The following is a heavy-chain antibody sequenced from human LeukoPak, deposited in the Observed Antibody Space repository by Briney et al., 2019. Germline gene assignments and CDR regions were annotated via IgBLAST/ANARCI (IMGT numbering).Heavy chain of an antibody. CDR3: AKDNYDYGDYDGGDY. J-gene: IGHJ4*02. D-gene: IGHD4-17*01. Sequence: GGSLRLSCVASGFTFSSYGMHWVRQPPGRGLEWVAFIRYDGSNKYYADSVKGRFTISRDNSRDTLHLQMNSLRAEDTAVYYCAKDNYDYGDYDGGDYWGQGTLVTVSS. V-gene: IGHV3-30*02. CDR2: IRYDGSNK. CDR1: GFTFSSYG.